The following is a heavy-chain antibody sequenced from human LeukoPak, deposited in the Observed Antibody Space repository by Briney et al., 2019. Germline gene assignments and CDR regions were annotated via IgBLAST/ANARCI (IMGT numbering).Heavy chain of an antibody. Sequence: GGSLRLSCAASGFTFSSYAMSWVRQAPGKWLEWVSAISGSGGSTYYADSVKGRFTISRDNSKNTLYLQMNSLRAEDTAVYYCAKSNVFYYDSSGFDYWGQGTLVTVSS. D-gene: IGHD3-22*01. J-gene: IGHJ4*02. V-gene: IGHV3-23*01. CDR2: ISGSGGST. CDR3: AKSNVFYYDSSGFDY. CDR1: GFTFSSYA.